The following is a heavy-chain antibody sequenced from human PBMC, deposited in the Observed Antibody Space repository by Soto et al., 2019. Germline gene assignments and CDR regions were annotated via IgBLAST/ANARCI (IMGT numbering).Heavy chain of an antibody. CDR1: GGSISSGGYY. V-gene: IGHV4-31*03. J-gene: IGHJ5*02. CDR3: ARASRCFDP. Sequence: QVQLQESGPGLVKPSQTLSLTCTVSGGSISSGGYYWSWIRQHPGKGLEWIRYIYYSGSTYYNPSLKSRVSRSEDTVKNQFSLKMSSVTAADTAVYFCARASRCFDPWGQGSLVTVSS. CDR2: IYYSGST.